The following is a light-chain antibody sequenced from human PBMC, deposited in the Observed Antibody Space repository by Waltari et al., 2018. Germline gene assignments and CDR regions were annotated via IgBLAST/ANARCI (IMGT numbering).Light chain of an antibody. CDR3: CTFTSSGTWV. Sequence: QSALTQPASVSGSPGQSITISCTSDVGNYHLFSWYQQRPGTAPKLKIYGATKRPSGVSDHFSGSKSVNTASLTISGLQAEDEADYYCCTFTSSGTWVFGGGTKLTVL. CDR2: GAT. CDR1: SDVGNYHL. V-gene: IGLV2-23*01. J-gene: IGLJ2*01.